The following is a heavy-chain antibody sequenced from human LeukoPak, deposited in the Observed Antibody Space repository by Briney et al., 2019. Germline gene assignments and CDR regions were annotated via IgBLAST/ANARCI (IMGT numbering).Heavy chain of an antibody. D-gene: IGHD3-3*01. Sequence: GGSLRLSCAASGFTFSSYGMSWVRQAPGKGLEWVSAISGDGGDTFYADSVKGRFTNSRDNSKNTLYLQMSSLRAEDTAVYYCAHHGGGTIRLGAFDIWGQGTMVTVSS. CDR2: ISGDGGDT. J-gene: IGHJ3*02. CDR3: AHHGGGTIRLGAFDI. CDR1: GFTFSSYG. V-gene: IGHV3-23*01.